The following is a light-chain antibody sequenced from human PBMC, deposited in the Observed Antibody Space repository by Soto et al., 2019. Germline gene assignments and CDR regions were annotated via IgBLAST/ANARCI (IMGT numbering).Light chain of an antibody. J-gene: IGKJ1*01. CDR1: QSISTY. CDR3: QQSYNTWT. CDR2: AAF. Sequence: DIQMTQSPSSLSASVGDRVTITCRASQSISTYLNWYQQKPWKAPNLLIYAAFSLQSGVPSRFSGSGSGTDVTLTISSLQPEDFATYYCQQSYNTWTFGQGTKVEIK. V-gene: IGKV1-39*01.